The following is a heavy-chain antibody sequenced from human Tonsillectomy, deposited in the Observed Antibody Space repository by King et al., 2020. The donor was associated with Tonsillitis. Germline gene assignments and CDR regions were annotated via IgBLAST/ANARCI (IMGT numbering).Heavy chain of an antibody. V-gene: IGHV3-43*02. Sequence: VQLVESGGGVVQPGGSLRLSCAASGFTFDDYAIHWVRQVPGKGLEWVSLIRGDGGSTNYADSVKGRFTISRDNSKNSLYLQMNSLRSEDTALYYCAKALWLYYMDVWGKGTTVTVSS. CDR3: AKALWLYYMDV. J-gene: IGHJ6*03. D-gene: IGHD5-18*01. CDR2: IRGDGGST. CDR1: GFTFDDYA.